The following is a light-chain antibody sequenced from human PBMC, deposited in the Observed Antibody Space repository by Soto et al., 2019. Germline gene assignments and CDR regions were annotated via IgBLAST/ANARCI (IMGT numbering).Light chain of an antibody. V-gene: IGKV1-27*01. CDR2: AAS. CDR1: QGISNY. Sequence: DIQMTQSPSSLSASVGDRVTITCRASQGISNYVAWYQQKPGKPPKLLIYAASTLQSGVPSRFSGSGSGTEFTLTINSLQPEDVATYSCQQYSSVPVFGPGTKVDIK. CDR3: QQYSSVPV. J-gene: IGKJ3*01.